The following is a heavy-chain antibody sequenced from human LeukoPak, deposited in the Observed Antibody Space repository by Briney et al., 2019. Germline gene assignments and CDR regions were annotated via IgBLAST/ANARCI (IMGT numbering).Heavy chain of an antibody. D-gene: IGHD2-2*01. V-gene: IGHV1-18*01. CDR2: ISAYNGNT. CDR1: GYTFTSYG. J-gene: IGHJ3*02. Sequence: ASVTVSCTASGYTFTSYGISWVRQAPGQGLGWMGWISAYNGNTNYAQKLQGRVTMTTDTSTSTAYMELRSLRSDDTAVYYCARLKYHDAFDIWGQGTMVTVSS. CDR3: ARLKYHDAFDI.